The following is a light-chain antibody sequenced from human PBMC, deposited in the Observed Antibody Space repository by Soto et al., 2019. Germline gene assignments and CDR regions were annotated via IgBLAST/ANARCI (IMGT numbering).Light chain of an antibody. CDR1: QSVSSH. V-gene: IGKV3-15*01. J-gene: IGKJ1*01. CDR2: GAT. CDR3: QQYNNWPWT. Sequence: EIVMTQSPATLSVSPGERATLSCRASQSVSSHLAWYQQKAGQTPRLLIQGATTRATGTPVRFSGSESGTEFPLTISSLQSEDFAVYYCQQYNNWPWTFGQGTKVEIK.